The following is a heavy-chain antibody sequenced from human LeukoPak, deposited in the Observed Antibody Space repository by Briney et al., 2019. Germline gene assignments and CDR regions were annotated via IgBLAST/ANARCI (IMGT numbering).Heavy chain of an antibody. D-gene: IGHD6-19*01. V-gene: IGHV4-30-2*01. Sequence: PSQTLSLTCTVSGVSISSGGYYWSWIRQPPGKGLEWIGYIYHSGSTYYNPSLKSRVTISVDKSNNHFSLRLTSVTAADTAVYYCTTNGWYCLDHWGQGALVTVSS. J-gene: IGHJ1*01. CDR1: GVSISSGGYY. CDR2: IYHSGST. CDR3: TTNGWYCLDH.